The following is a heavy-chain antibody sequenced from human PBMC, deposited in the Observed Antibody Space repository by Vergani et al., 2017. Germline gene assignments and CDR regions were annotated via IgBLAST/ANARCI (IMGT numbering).Heavy chain of an antibody. CDR1: GGTFSSYT. CDR2: IIPILGIA. D-gene: IGHD6-25*01. Sequence: QVQLVQSGAEVKKPGSSVKVSCKASGGTFSSYTISWVRQAPGQGLEWMGRIIPILGIANYAQKFQGRVTMTRDTSTSTVYMELSSLRAEDTAVYYCARWLTSANYVDYWGQGTLVTVSS. CDR3: ARWLTSANYVDY. V-gene: IGHV1-69*09. J-gene: IGHJ4*02.